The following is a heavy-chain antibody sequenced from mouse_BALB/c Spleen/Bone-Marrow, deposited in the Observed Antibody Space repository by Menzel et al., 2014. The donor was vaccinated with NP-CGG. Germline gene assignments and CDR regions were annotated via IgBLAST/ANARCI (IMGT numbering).Heavy chain of an antibody. CDR3: ARWEYYAMDY. CDR2: IDPANGST. Sequence: VQLQQSGAELVKPGASVKLSCTASGFNIKDTYMHWVKQRPEQGLEWIGRIDPANGSTKYDPKFQGKATITADTSSNTAYLQLSSLTSEDTAVYYCARWEYYAMDYWGQGPQSPSPQ. D-gene: IGHD4-1*01. CDR1: GFNIKDTY. J-gene: IGHJ4*01. V-gene: IGHV14-3*02.